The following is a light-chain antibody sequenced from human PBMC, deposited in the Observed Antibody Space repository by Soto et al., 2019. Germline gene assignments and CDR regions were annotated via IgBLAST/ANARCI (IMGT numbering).Light chain of an antibody. J-gene: IGLJ2*01. V-gene: IGLV2-11*01. Sequence: QAVVTQPRSVSGSPGQSVTISCTGTSSDVGGYNYVSWYQQHPGKVPKLMIYDVSKRPSGVPDRFSGSKSGNTASLTISGLQVEDEADYYCCSNAGSYTHVVFGGGTKLTVL. CDR1: SSDVGGYNY. CDR3: CSNAGSYTHVV. CDR2: DVS.